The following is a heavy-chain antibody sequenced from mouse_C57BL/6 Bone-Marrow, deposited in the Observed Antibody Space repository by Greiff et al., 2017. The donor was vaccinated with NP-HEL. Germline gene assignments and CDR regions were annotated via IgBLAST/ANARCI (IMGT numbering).Heavy chain of an antibody. CDR2: ILPGSGST. Sequence: QVQLQQSGAELMKPGASVKLSCKATGYTFTGYWIEWVKQRPGHGLEWIGEILPGSGSTNYNEKFKGKATFTADTSSNTAYMQLSSLTTEDSAIYYCARSEFITTVVGYYFDYCGQGTTLTVSS. J-gene: IGHJ2*01. D-gene: IGHD1-1*01. CDR1: GYTFTGYW. CDR3: ARSEFITTVVGYYFDY. V-gene: IGHV1-9*01.